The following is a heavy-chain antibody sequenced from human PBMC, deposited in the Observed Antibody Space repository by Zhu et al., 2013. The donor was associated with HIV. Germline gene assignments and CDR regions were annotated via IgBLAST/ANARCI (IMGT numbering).Heavy chain of an antibody. CDR3: ARCIVVVPAATRDYWYFDL. V-gene: IGHV1-69*01. CDR2: IIPIFGTA. D-gene: IGHD2-2*01. CDR1: GGTFSSYA. J-gene: IGHJ2*01. Sequence: QVQLVQSGAEVKKPGSSVKVSCKASGGTFSSYAISWVRQAPGQGLEWMGGIIPIFGTANYAQKFQGRVTITADESTSTAYMELSSLRSEDTAVYYCARCIVVVPAATRDYWYFDLWGRGTLVTVSS.